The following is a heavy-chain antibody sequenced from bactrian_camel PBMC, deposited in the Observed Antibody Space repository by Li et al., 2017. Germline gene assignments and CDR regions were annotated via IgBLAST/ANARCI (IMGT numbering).Heavy chain of an antibody. D-gene: IGHD5*01. V-gene: IGHV3-2*01. Sequence: VQLVESGGGSVQAGGSLRLSCRASGNTASITYMSWVRQVPGKGLEWVSSIYTDGTSTYYADSVKGRFTISRDNAKASVYLQMNSLKSEDTALYYCATIMDGDRWHYGIARFGAWGQGTQVTVS. J-gene: IGHJ6*01. CDR1: GNTASITY. CDR2: IYTDGTST. CDR3: ATIMDGDRWHYGIARFGA.